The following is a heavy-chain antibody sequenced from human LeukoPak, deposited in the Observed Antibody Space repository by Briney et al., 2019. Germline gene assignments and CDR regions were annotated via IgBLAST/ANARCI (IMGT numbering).Heavy chain of an antibody. CDR2: IKGDGSST. V-gene: IGHV3-74*01. J-gene: IGHJ4*02. CDR3: AREGLNCDISSCQSATFDY. D-gene: IGHD3-9*01. Sequence: GGSLRLSCATSGFTFSNYWMHWVRQVPGEGLVWVSSIKGDGSSTRKADSVEGRFTISRDNAKNTLHLQMNSLRAEDTAVYYCAREGLNCDISSCQSATFDYWGQGSLVTVSS. CDR1: GFTFSNYW.